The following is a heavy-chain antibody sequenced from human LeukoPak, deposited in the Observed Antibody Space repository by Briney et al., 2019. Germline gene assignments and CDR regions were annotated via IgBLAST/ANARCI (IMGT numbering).Heavy chain of an antibody. CDR3: ARVAPRITMIVVVTPNWFDP. V-gene: IGHV1-18*01. CDR1: GYTFTSYG. D-gene: IGHD3-22*01. J-gene: IGHJ5*02. CDR2: ISAYNGNT. Sequence: ASVKVSCKAPGYTFTSYGISWVRQAPGQGLEWMGWISAYNGNTNYAQKLQGRVTMTTDTSTSTAYMELRSLRSDDTAVYYCARVAPRITMIVVVTPNWFDPWGQGTLVTVSS.